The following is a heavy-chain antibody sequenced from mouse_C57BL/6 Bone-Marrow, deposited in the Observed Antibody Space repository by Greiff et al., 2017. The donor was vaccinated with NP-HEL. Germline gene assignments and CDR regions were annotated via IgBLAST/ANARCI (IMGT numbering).Heavy chain of an antibody. V-gene: IGHV5-17*01. CDR1: GFTFSDYG. CDR2: ISSGSSTI. Sequence: EVQGVESGGGLVKPGGSLKLSCAASGFTFSDYGMHWVRQAPEKGLEWVAYISSGSSTIYYADTVKGRFTISSDNAKNTLFLQMTSLRSEDTAMYYCARLYYSNYEDAMDYWGQGTSVTVSS. CDR3: ARLYYSNYEDAMDY. J-gene: IGHJ4*01. D-gene: IGHD2-5*01.